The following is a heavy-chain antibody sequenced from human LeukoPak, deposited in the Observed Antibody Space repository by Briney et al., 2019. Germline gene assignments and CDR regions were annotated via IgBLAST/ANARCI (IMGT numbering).Heavy chain of an antibody. CDR1: GFTFSTYG. D-gene: IGHD6-19*01. CDR2: ITGSGSNT. Sequence: GGSLRLSCAASGFTFSTYGMSWVRQAPGKGLEWVSAITGSGSNTYYADSVEGRFTTSRDNSKNTVYLQVNSLRAEDTAEYYRAKTSGWPYYFDYWGQGTLVTVSS. CDR3: AKTSGWPYYFDY. J-gene: IGHJ4*02. V-gene: IGHV3-23*01.